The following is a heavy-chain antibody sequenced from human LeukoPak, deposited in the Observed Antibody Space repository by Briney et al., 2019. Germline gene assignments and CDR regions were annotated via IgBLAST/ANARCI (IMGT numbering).Heavy chain of an antibody. J-gene: IGHJ3*02. V-gene: IGHV3-30*02. Sequence: QAGGSLRLSCAASGFTFSSYGMHWVRQAPGKGLEWVAFIRYDGSNKYYADSVNGRFTISRDNSKNTLYLQMNSLRAEDTAVYYCARYRFVVGATDSFDMWGQGTTVTVSS. CDR3: ARYRFVVGATDSFDM. D-gene: IGHD1-26*01. CDR2: IRYDGSNK. CDR1: GFTFSSYG.